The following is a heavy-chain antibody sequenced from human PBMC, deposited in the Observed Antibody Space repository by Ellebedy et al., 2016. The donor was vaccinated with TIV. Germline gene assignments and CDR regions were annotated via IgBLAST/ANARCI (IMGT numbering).Heavy chain of an antibody. V-gene: IGHV3-9*01. CDR1: GFTFSHYW. J-gene: IGHJ5*02. CDR3: ASNSYNWNYEGGWFDP. CDR2: ISWNSGSI. D-gene: IGHD1-7*01. Sequence: SLKISCAASGFTFSHYWMNWVRQAPGKGLEWVSGISWNSGSIGYADSVKGRFTISRDNAKNSLYLQMNSLRAEDTAVYYCASNSYNWNYEGGWFDPWGQGTLVTVSS.